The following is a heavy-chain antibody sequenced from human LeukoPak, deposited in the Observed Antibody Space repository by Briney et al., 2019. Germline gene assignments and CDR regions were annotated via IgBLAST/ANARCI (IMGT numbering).Heavy chain of an antibody. CDR3: ATMADDGNGFFPYYFDY. J-gene: IGHJ4*02. V-gene: IGHV3-66*01. CDR2: IYTGGTK. Sequence: PGGSLRLSCAASGFTVSSNYMSWVRQAPGKGLEWVSVIYTGGTKYYADSVKGRFTISRDNSKNTLDLQMNSLRAEDTVVYYCATMADDGNGFFPYYFDYWGQGPLVAVSS. CDR1: GFTVSSNY. D-gene: IGHD3-22*01.